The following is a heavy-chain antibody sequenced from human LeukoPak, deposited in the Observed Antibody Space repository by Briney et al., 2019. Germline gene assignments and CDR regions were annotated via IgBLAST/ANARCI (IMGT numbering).Heavy chain of an antibody. Sequence: SETLSLTCTVSAYSISSAYYWGWIRQPPGKGLEWIGSIYHSGSTYYNPSLKSRVTMSVDTSKNQFSLNLSSVTAADTAVYYCATTTIRLGYWGQGTLVTVSS. CDR3: ATTTIRLGY. CDR1: AYSISSAYY. D-gene: IGHD1-26*01. J-gene: IGHJ4*02. CDR2: IYHSGST. V-gene: IGHV4-38-2*02.